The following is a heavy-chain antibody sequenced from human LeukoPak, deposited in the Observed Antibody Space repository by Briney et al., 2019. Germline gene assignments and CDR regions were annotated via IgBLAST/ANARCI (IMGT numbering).Heavy chain of an antibody. V-gene: IGHV1-8*01. D-gene: IGHD3-10*01. CDR3: ARVRVATMVRGVNWFDP. CDR1: GYTFTSYD. J-gene: IGHJ5*02. CDR2: MNPNSGNT. Sequence: ASVKVSCKASGYTFTSYDINWVRQATGQGLEWMGWMNPNSGNTGYAQKFQGRVTMTRNTSISTAYMELSSLRSEDTAVYYCARVRVATMVRGVNWFDPWGQGTLVTVSS.